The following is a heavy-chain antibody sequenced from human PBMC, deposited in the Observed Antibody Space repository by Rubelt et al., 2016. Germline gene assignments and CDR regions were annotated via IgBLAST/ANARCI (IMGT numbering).Heavy chain of an antibody. CDR2: INHSGST. CDR3: ARRTNYGENVGYL. D-gene: IGHD4-17*01. V-gene: IGHV4-34*01. J-gene: IGHJ5*02. CDR1: GGSFSGYY. Sequence: QVQLQQWGAGLLKPSETLSLTCAVYGGSFSGYYWSWIRQPPGKGLEWIGEINHSGSTNYNPSLKSRVTISVDTSKNQFSLKLSSVTAADTAVYFWARRTNYGENVGYLWGQGTLVTVSS.